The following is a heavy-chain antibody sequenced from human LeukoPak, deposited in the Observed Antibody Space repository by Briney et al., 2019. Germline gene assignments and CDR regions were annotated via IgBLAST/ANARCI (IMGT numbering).Heavy chain of an antibody. V-gene: IGHV4-39*01. D-gene: IGHD6-19*01. J-gene: IGHJ4*02. CDR2: IYYSGST. CDR3: ARHGYSSAFDY. Sequence: SETLSLTCTVPGGSISSSSYYWGWIRQPPGKGLEWIGSIYYSGSTYYNPSLKSRVTISVDTSKNQFSLKLSSVTAADTAVYDCARHGYSSAFDYWGQGTLVTVS. CDR1: GGSISSSSYY.